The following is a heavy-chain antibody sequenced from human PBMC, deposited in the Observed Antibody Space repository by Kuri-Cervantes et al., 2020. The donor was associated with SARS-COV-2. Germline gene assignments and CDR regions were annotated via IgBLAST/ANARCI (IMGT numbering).Heavy chain of an antibody. D-gene: IGHD3-10*01. J-gene: IGHJ6*01. CDR1: GYTFTSYA. CDR2: INAGNGNT. CDR3: ARGDLWFGELDYYGMDV. V-gene: IGHV1-3*01. Sequence: ASVKVSCKASGYTFTSYAMHWVRQAPGQRLEWMGWINAGNGNTKYSQKFQGRVTITRDTSASTAYMELSSLRSEDTAVYYCARGDLWFGELDYYGMDVWGQGTTVTGSS.